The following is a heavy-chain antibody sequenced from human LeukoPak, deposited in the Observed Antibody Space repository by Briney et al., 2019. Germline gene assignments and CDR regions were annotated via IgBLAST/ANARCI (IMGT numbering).Heavy chain of an antibody. J-gene: IGHJ4*02. CDR3: ARGRGPRLSSSWYDEYYFDY. V-gene: IGHV4-4*07. CDR1: GGPNSSYY. D-gene: IGHD6-13*01. CDR2: IYTSGST. Sequence: PSETLSLTCTVSGGPNSSYYWSWLRQPAGKGLEGIGRIYTSGSTNYNPSLKSRVTMSVDTSKNQFSLKLSSVTAADTAVYYCARGRGPRLSSSWYDEYYFDYWGQGTLVTVSS.